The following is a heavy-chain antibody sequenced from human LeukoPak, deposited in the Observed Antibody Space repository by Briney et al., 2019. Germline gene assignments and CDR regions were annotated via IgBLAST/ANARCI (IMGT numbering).Heavy chain of an antibody. CDR3: ARGRAGGVITNWFDP. V-gene: IGHV4-30-4*01. CDR2: IYYSGST. Sequence: SQTLSLTCTVSGGSISSDDYYWHWIRQPPGKGLEWIGFIYYSGSTYSNPSLKSRLIISVDTSKNQFSLNLRSVTAADTAVYYCARGRAGGVITNWFDPWGQGTLVTVSS. CDR1: GGSISSDDYY. J-gene: IGHJ5*02. D-gene: IGHD3-10*01.